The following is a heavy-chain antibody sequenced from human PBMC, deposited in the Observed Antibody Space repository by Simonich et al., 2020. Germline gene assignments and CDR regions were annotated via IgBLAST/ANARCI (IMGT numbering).Heavy chain of an antibody. CDR3: ASFNVVPAADAFDI. V-gene: IGHV3-74*01. CDR1: GFTFSIYW. Sequence: EVQLVESGGGLVKPGGSLRLSCAASGFTFSIYWMHWVRQDPGKGLVGCVRSNSGWSSTSYADSGKGRFTISRDNAKNTLYLQINSLRAEDTAVYYCASFNVVPAADAFDIWGQGTMVTVSS. J-gene: IGHJ3*02. CDR2: SNSGWSST. D-gene: IGHD2-2*01.